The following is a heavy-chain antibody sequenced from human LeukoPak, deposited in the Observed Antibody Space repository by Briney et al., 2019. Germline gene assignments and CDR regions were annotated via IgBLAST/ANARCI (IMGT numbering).Heavy chain of an antibody. J-gene: IGHJ4*02. V-gene: IGHV3-30*02. Sequence: GGSLRLSCAAPGFRFSGYGMHWVRQAPGKGLEWVAFIRSDGSDQNYADSVKGRFTISRDKSKNTLYLQLNSLRADDTAVYYCAKDAAYSYAYSFDYWGQGTLLTVSS. CDR3: AKDAAYSYAYSFDY. CDR1: GFRFSGYG. D-gene: IGHD5-18*01. CDR2: IRSDGSDQ.